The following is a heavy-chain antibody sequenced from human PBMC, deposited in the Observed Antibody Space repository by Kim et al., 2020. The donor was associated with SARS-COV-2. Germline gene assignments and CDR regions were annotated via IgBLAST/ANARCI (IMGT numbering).Heavy chain of an antibody. J-gene: IGHJ5*02. CDR1: GFTFSNAW. V-gene: IGHV3-15*01. CDR2: IKSKTDGGTT. Sequence: GGSLRLSCAASGFTFSNAWMSWIRQAPGKGLEWVGRIKSKTDGGTTDYAAPVKGRFTISRDDSKNTLYLQMNSLKTEDTAVYYCTTPYSSGYSIPTPRGQGTLVTVSS. CDR3: TTPYSSGYSIPTP. D-gene: IGHD3-22*01.